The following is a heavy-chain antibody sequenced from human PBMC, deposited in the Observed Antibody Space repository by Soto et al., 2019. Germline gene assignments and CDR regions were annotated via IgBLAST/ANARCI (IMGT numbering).Heavy chain of an antibody. D-gene: IGHD3-22*01. CDR1: GFTFSSYA. V-gene: IGHV3-23*01. CDR3: AKEIRSGYYSNTFAY. J-gene: IGHJ4*02. CDR2: ISGSGGST. Sequence: EVQLLESGGGLVQPGGSLRLSCAASGFTFSSYAMSWVRQAPGKGPEWVSGISGSGGSTYYADSVKGRFTISRDNSKNTQYLQMNSLRAEDTAVYYCAKEIRSGYYSNTFAYWGQRTLVTVSS.